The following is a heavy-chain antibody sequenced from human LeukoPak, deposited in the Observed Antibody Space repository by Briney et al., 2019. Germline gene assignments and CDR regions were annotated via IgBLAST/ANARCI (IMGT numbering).Heavy chain of an antibody. CDR1: GGSFSGYY. D-gene: IGHD6-19*01. J-gene: IGHJ5*02. V-gene: IGHV4-34*01. CDR3: ARGRRQWLVRYYWFDP. CDR2: INHSGST. Sequence: PSETLSLTCVVYGGSFSGYYWSWIRQPPGKGLEWIGEINHSGSTNYNPSLKSRVTISVDTSKNQFSLKLSSVTAADTAVYYCARGRRQWLVRYYWFDPWGQGTLVTVSS.